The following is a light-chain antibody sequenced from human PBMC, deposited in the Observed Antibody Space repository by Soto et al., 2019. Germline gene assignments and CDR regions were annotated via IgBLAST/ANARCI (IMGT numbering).Light chain of an antibody. CDR3: GSFTSTSTQYV. CDR2: EVI. CDR1: SSDVGGYKY. V-gene: IGLV2-14*01. Sequence: QSVLTQPASVSGSPGQSITISCSGTSSDVGGYKYVSWYQQHPGKAPKLMIFEVIYRPSGVSNRFSGAKSGNTASLTISGLQAEDEADYYCGSFTSTSTQYVFGTGTKVTVL. J-gene: IGLJ1*01.